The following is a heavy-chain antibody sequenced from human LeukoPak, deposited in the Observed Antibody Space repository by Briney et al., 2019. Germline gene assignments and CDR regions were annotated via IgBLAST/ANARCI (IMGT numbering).Heavy chain of an antibody. V-gene: IGHV3-30*18. J-gene: IGHJ6*02. CDR2: ISYDGSNK. D-gene: IGHD2-8*01. CDR3: AKDRGVVLMVYAPPYGMDV. Sequence: PGRSLRLSCAASGFTFSGYGMHWVRQAPGKGLEWVAVISYDGSNKYYADSVKGRFTISRDNSKNTLYLQMNSLRAEDTAVYYCAKDRGVVLMVYAPPYGMDVWGQGTTVTVSS. CDR1: GFTFSGYG.